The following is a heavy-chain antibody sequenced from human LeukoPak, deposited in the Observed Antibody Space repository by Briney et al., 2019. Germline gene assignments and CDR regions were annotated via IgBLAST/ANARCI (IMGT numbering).Heavy chain of an antibody. V-gene: IGHV4-31*03. Sequence: SQTLSLTCTVSGGSISSGGYYWSCIRQHPGKGLEWIGYIYYSGSTYYNPSLKSRVTISVDTSKNQFSLKLSSVTAADTAVYYCARAHYGGNSYYYYGMDVWGQGTTVTVSS. D-gene: IGHD4-23*01. J-gene: IGHJ6*02. CDR1: GGSISSGGYY. CDR2: IYYSGST. CDR3: ARAHYGGNSYYYYGMDV.